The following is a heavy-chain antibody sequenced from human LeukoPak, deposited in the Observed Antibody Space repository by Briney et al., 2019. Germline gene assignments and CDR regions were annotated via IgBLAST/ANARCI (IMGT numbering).Heavy chain of an antibody. J-gene: IGHJ4*02. CDR3: AREIPESYYFDY. D-gene: IGHD1-14*01. Sequence: ASVKVSCKASGYAFTNYYIHWVRQAPGQGLEWMGIIKLGGSTTTYTQRIQYTQKFQDRVTMTWDTSTSTAYMDLSSLRSEDAAVYYCAREIPESYYFDYWGQGTLVTVSS. CDR2: IKLGGSTT. CDR1: GYAFTNYY. V-gene: IGHV1-46*03.